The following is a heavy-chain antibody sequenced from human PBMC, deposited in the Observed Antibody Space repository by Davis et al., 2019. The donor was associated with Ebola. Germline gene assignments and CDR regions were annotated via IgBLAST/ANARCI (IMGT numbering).Heavy chain of an antibody. CDR1: GGSISSYY. V-gene: IGHV4-59*01. CDR2: IYYSGST. D-gene: IGHD3-22*01. CDR3: ARVADYYDSSGYYYYYYYYGMDV. Sequence: MPSETLSLTCTVSGGSISSYYWSWIRQPPGKGLEWIGYIYYSGSTNYSPSLKSRVTISVDTSKNQFSLKLSSVTAADTAVYYRARVADYYDSSGYYYYYYYYGMDVWGQGTTVTVSS. J-gene: IGHJ6*02.